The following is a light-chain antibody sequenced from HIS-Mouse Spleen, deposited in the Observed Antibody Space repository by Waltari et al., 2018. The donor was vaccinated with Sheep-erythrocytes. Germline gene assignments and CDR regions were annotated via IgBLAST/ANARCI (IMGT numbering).Light chain of an antibody. CDR1: QRISSY. V-gene: IGKV1-39*01. Sequence: DIQMTQSPSSLSASVGDRVTIPCRASQRISSYLNWYQQKPGKAPKLLIYAASSLQSGVLSRFSGSGSGTDFTLTISSLQPEDVATYYCQQSYSSPPLTFGGGTKVEIK. CDR3: QQSYSSPPLT. CDR2: AAS. J-gene: IGKJ4*01.